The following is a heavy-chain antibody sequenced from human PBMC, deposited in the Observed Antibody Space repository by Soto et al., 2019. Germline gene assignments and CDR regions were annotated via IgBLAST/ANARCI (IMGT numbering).Heavy chain of an antibody. CDR3: ARGSYSSSWGTSYYFDY. Sequence: SETLSLTCTVSGGSISSGDYYWSWIRQPPGKGLEWIGYIYYSGSTYYNPSLKSRVTISVDTSKNQFSLKLSSVTAADTAVYYCARGSYSSSWGTSYYFDYWGQGTLVTVSS. V-gene: IGHV4-30-4*01. J-gene: IGHJ4*02. CDR1: GGSISSGDYY. D-gene: IGHD6-13*01. CDR2: IYYSGST.